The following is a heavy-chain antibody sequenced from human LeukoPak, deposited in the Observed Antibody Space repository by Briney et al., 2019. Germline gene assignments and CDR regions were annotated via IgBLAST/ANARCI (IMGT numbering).Heavy chain of an antibody. Sequence: GGSLRLSCAASGFTFSSYGMSWVRQAPGKGLEWVSAISGSGGSTYYADSVKGRFTISRDNSKNTLYLQMNSLRAEDTAVYYCAKIRRVATILPTVPFDYWGQGTLVTVSS. J-gene: IGHJ4*02. D-gene: IGHD5-12*01. CDR3: AKIRRVATILPTVPFDY. CDR1: GFTFSSYG. CDR2: ISGSGGST. V-gene: IGHV3-23*01.